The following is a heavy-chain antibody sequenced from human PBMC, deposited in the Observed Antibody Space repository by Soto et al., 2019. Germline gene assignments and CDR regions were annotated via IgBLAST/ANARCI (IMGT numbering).Heavy chain of an antibody. CDR3: ARAFRSNYYAF. J-gene: IGHJ4*02. D-gene: IGHD3-3*01. CDR1: VFTFTTYW. Sequence: GESLKISCKGSVFTFTTYWIGWVRQVPGKGLEWMGVIYPDDSDTRYSPSFQGRVTISADKSNSTAYLQWSSLEASDTAVYYCARAFRSNYYAFWGQGTLVTVSS. V-gene: IGHV5-51*01. CDR2: IYPDDSDT.